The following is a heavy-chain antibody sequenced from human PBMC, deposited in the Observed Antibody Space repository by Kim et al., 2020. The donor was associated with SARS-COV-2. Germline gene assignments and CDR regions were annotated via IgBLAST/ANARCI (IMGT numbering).Heavy chain of an antibody. J-gene: IGHJ4*02. D-gene: IGHD6-19*01. CDR3: ARVSSSGWSLSFDY. V-gene: IGHV4-59*01. Sequence: PPLHSRVTISVDTSKNQFSLKLSSVTAADTAVYYCARVSSSGWSLSFDYWGQGTLVTVSS.